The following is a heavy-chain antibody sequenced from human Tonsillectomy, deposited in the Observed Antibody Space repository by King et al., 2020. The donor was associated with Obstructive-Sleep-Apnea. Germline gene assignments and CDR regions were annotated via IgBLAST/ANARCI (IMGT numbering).Heavy chain of an antibody. J-gene: IGHJ6*02. CDR1: GFTFSDYY. Sequence: VQLVESGGGLVKPGGSLRLSCAASGFTFSDYYMSWIRQAPGKGLEWVSYISSSSSYTNYADSVKGRFTTSRDNAKNSLYLQMNSLRAEDTAVYYCARGPGYSSSWYVPHYYYYYYGMDVWGQGTTVTVSS. CDR3: ARGPGYSSSWYVPHYYYYYYGMDV. V-gene: IGHV3-11*06. D-gene: IGHD6-13*01. CDR2: ISSSSSYT.